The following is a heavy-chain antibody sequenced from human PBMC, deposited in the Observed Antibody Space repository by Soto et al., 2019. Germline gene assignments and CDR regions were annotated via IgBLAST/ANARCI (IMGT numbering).Heavy chain of an antibody. J-gene: IGHJ6*02. CDR1: GFTFSDHY. Sequence: PGGSLRLSCAASGFTFSDHYMDWVRQAPGKGLEWVGRTRNKANSYTTEYAASVKGRFTISRDDSKNSLYLQMNSLKTEDTAVYYCARQSSRYYYYGMDVWGQGTTVTVSS. CDR3: ARQSSRYYYYGMDV. CDR2: TRNKANSYTT. V-gene: IGHV3-72*01.